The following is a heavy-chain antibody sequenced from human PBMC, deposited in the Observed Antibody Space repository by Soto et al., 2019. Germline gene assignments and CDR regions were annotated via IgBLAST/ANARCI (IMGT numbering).Heavy chain of an antibody. D-gene: IGHD5-12*01. Sequence: PGGSLRLSCAASGFTFSSYAMNWVRQAPGKGLEWLSAISSSGSTTYYADSVKGRFTISRDNAKNSLYLQMNSLRAEDTAVYYCATVYSGYEYYFDYWGQGTLVTVSS. V-gene: IGHV3-48*04. J-gene: IGHJ4*02. CDR2: ISSSGSTT. CDR1: GFTFSSYA. CDR3: ATVYSGYEYYFDY.